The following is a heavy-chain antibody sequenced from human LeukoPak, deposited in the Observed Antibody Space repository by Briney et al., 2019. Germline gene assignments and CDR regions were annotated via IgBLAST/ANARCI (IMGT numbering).Heavy chain of an antibody. D-gene: IGHD6-19*01. V-gene: IGHV1-2*02. CDR3: ARGPLAGMGSYFDY. CDR2: INPNSGGT. CDR1: GYTFTVYY. J-gene: IGHJ4*02. Sequence: GASVKVSCKASGYTFTVYYIHWVRQAPGQGLEWMGWINPNSGGTNYAQEFQGRVTMTRDTSISTAYMDLSRLRSDDTAVYYCARGPLAGMGSYFDYWGQGTLVTVSS.